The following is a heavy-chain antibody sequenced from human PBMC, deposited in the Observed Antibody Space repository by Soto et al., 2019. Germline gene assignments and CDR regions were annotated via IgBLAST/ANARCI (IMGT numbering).Heavy chain of an antibody. CDR2: INPTSGGT. V-gene: IGHV1-2*02. Sequence: QVQLVQSGAEVKKPGASVKVSCKASGYTFTGYYMHWVRQAPGQELEWMGWINPTSGGTNYAKKFQGRVNMTRDTSISTAYMELSRLRSDDTAVYYCASVLGVVPAAFDYWGQGTLVAVSS. D-gene: IGHD2-2*01. CDR1: GYTFTGYY. J-gene: IGHJ4*02. CDR3: ASVLGVVPAAFDY.